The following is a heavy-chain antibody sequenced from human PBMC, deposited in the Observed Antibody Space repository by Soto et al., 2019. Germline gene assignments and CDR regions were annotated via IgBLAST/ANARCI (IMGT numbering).Heavy chain of an antibody. CDR1: GFTFDDYA. Sequence: EVLLVESGGALVQPGRSLRLSCAASGFTFDDYAIHWVRQPPGKGLEWVSGISWDGSRAGYAGAVKGRFTISRDNARNSLYLQIYILRPEETALYYCVKDIGGPDYGDYGFASWGQGTLITVSS. CDR3: VKDIGGPDYGDYGFAS. CDR2: ISWDGSRA. V-gene: IGHV3-9*01. J-gene: IGHJ4*02. D-gene: IGHD4-17*01.